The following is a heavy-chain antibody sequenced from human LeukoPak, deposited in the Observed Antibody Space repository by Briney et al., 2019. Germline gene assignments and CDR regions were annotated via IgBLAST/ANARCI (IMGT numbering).Heavy chain of an antibody. CDR1: GGSISSYY. CDR2: IYYSGST. D-gene: IGHD3-22*01. J-gene: IGHJ4*02. CDR3: ARKDYYDSSGYQY. Sequence: SETLSLTCTVSGGSISSYYWSWIRQPPGKGLEWIGYIYYSGSTNYNPSLKSRVTISVDTSKNQFSLKLSSVTAADTAVYYCARKDYYDSSGYQYWGQGTLVTVSS. V-gene: IGHV4-59*01.